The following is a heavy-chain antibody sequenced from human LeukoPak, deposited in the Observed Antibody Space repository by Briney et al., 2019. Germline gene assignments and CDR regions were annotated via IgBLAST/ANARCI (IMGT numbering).Heavy chain of an antibody. CDR1: GFTFSSYG. CDR2: ISYDESNK. CDR3: AKSTTVTTQQRGYFDY. J-gene: IGHJ4*02. Sequence: TGGSLRLSCAASGFTFSSYGMHWVRQAPGKGLEWVAVISYDESNKYFADSVKDRFTISRDNPKNTLYLQMNSLRPEDTAVYYCAKSTTVTTQQRGYFDYWGQGTLVTVSS. D-gene: IGHD4-11*01. V-gene: IGHV3-30*18.